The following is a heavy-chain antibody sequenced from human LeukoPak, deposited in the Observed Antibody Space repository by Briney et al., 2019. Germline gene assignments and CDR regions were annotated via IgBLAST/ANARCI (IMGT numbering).Heavy chain of an antibody. Sequence: SETLSLTCTVSGGSISSHYWSWIRQPPGKGLEWIGYIYYSGSTNYNPSLKSRVTISVDTSKNQFSLKLSSVTAADTAVYYCARLDYDFWSGLPNWFYPWGQGTLVTVSS. CDR3: ARLDYDFWSGLPNWFYP. D-gene: IGHD3-3*01. J-gene: IGHJ5*02. CDR2: IYYSGST. V-gene: IGHV4-59*11. CDR1: GGSISSHY.